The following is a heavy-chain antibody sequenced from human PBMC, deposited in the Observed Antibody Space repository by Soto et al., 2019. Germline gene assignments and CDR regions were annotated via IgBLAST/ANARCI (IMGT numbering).Heavy chain of an antibody. CDR2: ISYDGSNK. J-gene: IGHJ6*02. V-gene: IGHV3-30-3*01. Sequence: LRLSCAASGFTFSSYAMHWVRQAPGKGLEWVAVISYDGSNKYYADSVKGRFTISRDNSKNTLYLQMNSLRAEDTAVYYCARADIVLVPAAIVYYYYGMDVWGQGTTVTVSS. CDR1: GFTFSSYA. CDR3: ARADIVLVPAAIVYYYYGMDV. D-gene: IGHD2-2*01.